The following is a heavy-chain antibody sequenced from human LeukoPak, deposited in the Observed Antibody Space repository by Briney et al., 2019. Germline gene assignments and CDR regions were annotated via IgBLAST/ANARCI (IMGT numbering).Heavy chain of an antibody. CDR1: GFTFHTYA. D-gene: IGHD7-27*01. J-gene: IGHJ6*03. V-gene: IGHV4-34*01. CDR3: ARSGYYYMDV. CDR2: INHSGST. Sequence: TGGSLRLSCAASGFTFHTYAMDWIRQPPGKGLEWIGEINHSGSTNYNPSLKSRVTISVDTSKNQFSLKLSSVTAADTAVYYCARSGYYYMDVWGKGTTVTVSS.